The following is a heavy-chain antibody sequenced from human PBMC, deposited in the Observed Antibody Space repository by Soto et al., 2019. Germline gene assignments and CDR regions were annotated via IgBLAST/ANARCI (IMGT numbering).Heavy chain of an antibody. D-gene: IGHD3-22*01. V-gene: IGHV4-30-4*01. J-gene: IGHJ4*02. CDR2: IYYSGST. CDR1: GGSISSGDYY. CDR3: ARDSYDSSGSSGYSFDY. Sequence: QVQLQESGPGLVKPSQTLSLTCTVSGGSISSGDYYWNWIRQPPGKGLEWIGYIYYSGSTYYNPSLKGGVTISVDTYKNQFSLKLSSVTAADTAVYYCARDSYDSSGSSGYSFDYWGQGTLVTVSS.